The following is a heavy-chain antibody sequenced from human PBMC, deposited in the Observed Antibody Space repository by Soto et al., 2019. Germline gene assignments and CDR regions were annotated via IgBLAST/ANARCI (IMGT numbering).Heavy chain of an antibody. CDR2: VLGGGGST. V-gene: IGHV3-23*01. CDR3: ARKGPPRDAFDI. CDR1: GFTFSSYA. Sequence: EVPLLESGGGLVQPGGSLRLSCAASGFTFSSYAMSWVRQTPGKGLEWVSGVLGGGGSTFYADSVKGRFTISRDNSKTTLYVQMNSLRAEDTAIYYCARKGPPRDAFDIWGQGTMVTVSS. J-gene: IGHJ3*02.